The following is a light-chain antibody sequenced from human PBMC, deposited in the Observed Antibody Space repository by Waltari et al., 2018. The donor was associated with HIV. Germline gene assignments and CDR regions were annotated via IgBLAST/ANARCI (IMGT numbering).Light chain of an antibody. Sequence: QSVLTQPSSASGTLGQRVTMSCSGSTSNIGSNYVYWYQQLPGTAPKLLFYRDNQRPSVVPDRFSGSKSGTSASLAISGLRSEDEADYYCAAWDDSLSGSTWVFGGGTTVTVL. CDR3: AAWDDSLSGSTWV. J-gene: IGLJ2*01. V-gene: IGLV1-47*01. CDR2: RDN. CDR1: TSNIGSNY.